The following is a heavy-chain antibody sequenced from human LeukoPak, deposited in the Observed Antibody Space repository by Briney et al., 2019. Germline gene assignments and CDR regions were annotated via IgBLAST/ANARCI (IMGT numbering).Heavy chain of an antibody. D-gene: IGHD3-22*01. CDR2: ISGSGGST. CDR3: AKDRFGGRNLYDSSGYYYGGQLDY. Sequence: GGSLRLSCAASGFTFSSYAMSWVRQAPGKGLEWVSAISGSGGSTYYADSVKGRFTISRDNSKNTLYLQMNSLRAEDTAVYYCAKDRFGGRNLYDSSGYYYGGQLDYWGQGTLVTVSS. V-gene: IGHV3-23*01. J-gene: IGHJ4*02. CDR1: GFTFSSYA.